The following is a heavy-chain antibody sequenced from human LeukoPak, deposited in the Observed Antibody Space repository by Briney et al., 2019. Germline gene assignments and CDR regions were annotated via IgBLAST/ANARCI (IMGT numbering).Heavy chain of an antibody. V-gene: IGHV1-18*01. CDR1: GYTFTSYG. J-gene: IGHJ5*02. CDR3: ARSIGGSSSWYQSNWFDP. D-gene: IGHD6-13*01. CDR2: ISAYNGNT. Sequence: ASVKVSCKASGYTFTSYGISWVRQAPGQGLEWMGWISAYNGNTNYAQKLQGRVTMTTDTSTSTAYMELRSLRSDDTAVYYCARSIGGSSSWYQSNWFDPWGQGTLVTVSS.